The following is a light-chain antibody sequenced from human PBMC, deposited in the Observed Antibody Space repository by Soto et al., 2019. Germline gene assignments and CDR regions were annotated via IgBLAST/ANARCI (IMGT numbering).Light chain of an antibody. CDR1: QYISSW. CDR3: QQYDSSPIT. CDR2: KAS. V-gene: IGKV1-5*03. Sequence: DIQMTQSPSTLSASVGDRVTITCRASQYISSWLAWYQQKPGKAPKLLIYKASSLESGVPSRFSGSGSGTEFTLTISTLQPDDVATYYGQQYDSSPITFGGGTKVQIK. J-gene: IGKJ4*01.